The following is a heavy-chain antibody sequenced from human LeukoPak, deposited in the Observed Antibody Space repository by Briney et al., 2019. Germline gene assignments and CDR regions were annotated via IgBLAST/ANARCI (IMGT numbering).Heavy chain of an antibody. Sequence: GGSLRLSCAASGFTVSSNYMRWVRQAPGKGLEWVSVIYSGGSTYYADSVKGRFTISRDNAKNSLYLQMNSLRAEDTAVYYCARDGTHYDYVGGGMDVWGQGTTVTVSS. V-gene: IGHV3-66*01. J-gene: IGHJ6*02. D-gene: IGHD3-16*01. CDR1: GFTVSSNY. CDR3: ARDGTHYDYVGGGMDV. CDR2: IYSGGST.